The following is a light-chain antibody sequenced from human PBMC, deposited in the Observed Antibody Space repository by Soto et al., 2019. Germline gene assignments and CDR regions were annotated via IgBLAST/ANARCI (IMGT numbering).Light chain of an antibody. Sequence: DVVLTQTPLSSPVTLGQAASISCRSSQSLVHSDGNTYLSWLQQRPGQPPRLLIYKISNRFSGVPDRYSGSGAWTEFTLKIIRLEDEDVGGYFCVHLPHFPLTFGQGTKVDIK. CDR1: QSLVHSDGNTY. V-gene: IGKV2-24*01. CDR3: VHLPHFPLT. CDR2: KIS. J-gene: IGKJ1*01.